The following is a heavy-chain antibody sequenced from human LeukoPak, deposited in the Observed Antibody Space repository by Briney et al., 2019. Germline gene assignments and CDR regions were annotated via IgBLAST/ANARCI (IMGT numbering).Heavy chain of an antibody. CDR1: GGSIRSYH. V-gene: IGHV4-59*01. CDR3: ARDLYGSGPFDI. J-gene: IGHJ3*02. CDR2: IYHSGST. Sequence: SETLSLTCTVSGGSIRSYHWSWIRQPPGKGLEWIGYIYHSGSTTYNPSLKSRVSISVDTSKNQFSLKLRSVTAADTAVYYCARDLYGSGPFDIWGQGTMVTVSS. D-gene: IGHD3-10*01.